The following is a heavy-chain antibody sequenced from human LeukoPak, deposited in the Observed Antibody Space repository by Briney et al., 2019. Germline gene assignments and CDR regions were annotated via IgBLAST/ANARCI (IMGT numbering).Heavy chain of an antibody. V-gene: IGHV3-30*18. Sequence: GGSLRLSCAASGFTFSSYGMHWVRQAPGKGLEWVAVISYDGSNKYYADSVKGRFTISRDNSKNTLHLQMTSLRVEDTAVYYCAKDLYHGDYGGFDHWGQGTLVTVSS. J-gene: IGHJ4*02. D-gene: IGHD4-23*01. CDR3: AKDLYHGDYGGFDH. CDR2: ISYDGSNK. CDR1: GFTFSSYG.